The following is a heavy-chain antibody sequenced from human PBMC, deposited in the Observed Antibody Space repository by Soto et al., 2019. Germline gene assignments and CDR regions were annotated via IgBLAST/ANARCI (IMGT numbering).Heavy chain of an antibody. Sequence: GGSLRLSCAASGFTFSSYAMHWVRQAPGKGLEYVSVISSNGGSTYYANSVKGRFTISRDNFKNTLYLQMGSLRAEDMAVYYYARDGRDGYHFDYWGQGTLVTVSS. CDR1: GFTFSSYA. J-gene: IGHJ4*02. CDR2: ISSNGGST. V-gene: IGHV3-64*01. CDR3: ARDGRDGYHFDY. D-gene: IGHD5-12*01.